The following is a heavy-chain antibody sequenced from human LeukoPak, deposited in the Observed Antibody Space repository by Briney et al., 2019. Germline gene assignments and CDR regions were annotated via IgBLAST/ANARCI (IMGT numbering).Heavy chain of an antibody. CDR3: AREGRGGYDFWSGYPYYMDV. Sequence: SEPLSLTCTVSGGSISSYYWSWIRQPAGKGLEWIGRIYTSGSTNYNPSLKSRVTMSVDTSKNQFSMKLSSVNAADTAVYYCAREGRGGYDFWSGYPYYMDVWGKGTTVTVSS. V-gene: IGHV4-4*07. J-gene: IGHJ6*03. CDR1: GGSISSYY. D-gene: IGHD3-3*01. CDR2: IYTSGST.